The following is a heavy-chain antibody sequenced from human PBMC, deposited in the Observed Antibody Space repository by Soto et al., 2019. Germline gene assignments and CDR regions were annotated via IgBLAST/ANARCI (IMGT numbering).Heavy chain of an antibody. Sequence: EVQLVESGGGLVQPGRSLRLSCAASGFTFGDYAMHWVRQAPGKGLEWVAGISWNTDNIGYADSVKGRVTISRDNAGHAIYLKMNSLRDEDTDVYYCAKGRNKIAVVTTFDWWGQGDLVTVSS. J-gene: IGHJ4*02. V-gene: IGHV3-9*01. CDR1: GFTFGDYA. D-gene: IGHD6-19*01. CDR2: ISWNTDNI. CDR3: AKGRNKIAVVTTFDW.